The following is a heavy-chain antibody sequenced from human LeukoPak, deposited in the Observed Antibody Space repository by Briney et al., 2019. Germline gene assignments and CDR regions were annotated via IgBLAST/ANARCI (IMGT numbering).Heavy chain of an antibody. V-gene: IGHV3-21*01. J-gene: IGHJ4*02. CDR3: ARDEGYYFDS. Sequence: PGGYLRLSCAASGFTFSDYIMNWVRQAPGKGLEWVASISRNSTYIHYADSVKGRFTTSRDNARNSLFLQMNSLRAEDTAIYYCARDEGYYFDSWGQGTQVTVSS. CDR2: ISRNSTYI. CDR1: GFTFSDYI.